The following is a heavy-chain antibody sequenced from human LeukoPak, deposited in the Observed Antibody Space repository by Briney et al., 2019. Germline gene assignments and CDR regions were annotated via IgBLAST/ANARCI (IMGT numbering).Heavy chain of an antibody. CDR3: ARRFSGIYSGIDY. J-gene: IGHJ4*02. D-gene: IGHD1-26*01. V-gene: IGHV3-72*01. CDR2: IRNREKSYTI. Sequence: GGSLRLSCAASGFTFSDHYMDWVRQAPGKGLEWVGRIRNREKSYTIEYAASVKGTFTISRDDSKNSLYLQMNSLKTEDTAVYYCARRFSGIYSGIDYWGQGTLVTVSS. CDR1: GFTFSDHY.